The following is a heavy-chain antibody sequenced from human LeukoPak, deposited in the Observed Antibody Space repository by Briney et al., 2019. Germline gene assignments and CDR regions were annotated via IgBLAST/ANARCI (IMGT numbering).Heavy chain of an antibody. J-gene: IGHJ4*02. V-gene: IGHV3-7*01. CDR3: AREGLYSGYDSISDY. CDR2: IKQDGSEK. D-gene: IGHD5-12*01. Sequence: GSLRLSCAASGFTFSSYWMSWVRQAPGKGLEWVANIKQDGSEKYYVDSVKGRFTISRDNAKNSLYLQMNSLRAEDTAVYYCAREGLYSGYDSISDYWGQGTLVTVSS. CDR1: GFTFSSYW.